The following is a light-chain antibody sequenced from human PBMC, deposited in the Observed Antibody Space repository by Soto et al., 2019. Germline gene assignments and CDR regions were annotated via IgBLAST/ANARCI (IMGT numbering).Light chain of an antibody. CDR3: QQYNSYPT. V-gene: IGKV1-5*03. Sequence: DIQMTQSPSTLSASVGDRVTITCRASQSISSWLAWYQQKQGKAHQLLIYKASSLESGVPSRFSGSGSGTEFTLTSSSLQHDDFATYYFQQYNSYPTFGQGTTVEIK. J-gene: IGKJ1*01. CDR1: QSISSW. CDR2: KAS.